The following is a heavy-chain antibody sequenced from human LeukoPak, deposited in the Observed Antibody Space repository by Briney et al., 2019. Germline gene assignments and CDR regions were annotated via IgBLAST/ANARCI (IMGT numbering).Heavy chain of an antibody. CDR3: AKLLVVPAAIPYDAFDI. CDR2: INPNSGGT. Sequence: ASVKVSCKASGYTFTGYYMHWVRQAPGQGLEWMGWINPNSGGTNYAQKFQGRVTMTRDTSISTAYMELSRLRSDDTAVYYCAKLLVVPAAIPYDAFDIWGQGTMITVSS. J-gene: IGHJ3*02. D-gene: IGHD2-2*01. V-gene: IGHV1-2*02. CDR1: GYTFTGYY.